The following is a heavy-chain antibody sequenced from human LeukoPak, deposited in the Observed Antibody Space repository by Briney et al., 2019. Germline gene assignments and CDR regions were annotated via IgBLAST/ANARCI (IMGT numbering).Heavy chain of an antibody. V-gene: IGHV3-23*01. D-gene: IGHD3-10*01. CDR2: ISGSGGST. CDR3: AKASYGLIDY. Sequence: GGSLRLSCAASGFTFSTYAMSWVRQAPGKGLEWVSAISGSGGSTYYADSVKGRFTISRDNSKNTLYLQMNSLRAEDTAVYCCAKASYGLIDYWGQGTLVTVSS. CDR1: GFTFSTYA. J-gene: IGHJ4*02.